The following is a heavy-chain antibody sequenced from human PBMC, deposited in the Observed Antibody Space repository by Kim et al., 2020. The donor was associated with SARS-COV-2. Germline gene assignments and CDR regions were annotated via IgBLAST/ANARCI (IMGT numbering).Heavy chain of an antibody. J-gene: IGHJ4*02. CDR1: GFTFSNYA. D-gene: IGHD3-22*01. CDR2: ISGTGDNT. CDR3: AKDLYYDNSGPRFDY. V-gene: IGHV3-23*01. Sequence: GGSLRLSCAASGFTFSNYAMTWVRQAPGKGLEWVSAISGTGDNTYYADSGTGRFTISRDNSKNTLYLQVNSLRAEDTAVYYCAKDLYYDNSGPRFDYWGQGTLVTVSS.